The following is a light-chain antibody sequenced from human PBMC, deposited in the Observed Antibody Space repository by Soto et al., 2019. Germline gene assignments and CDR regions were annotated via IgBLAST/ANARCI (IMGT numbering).Light chain of an antibody. Sequence: QSVLTQPPSVSEAPRQRVTISCSGSSSNIGNNAVNWYQQLPGKAPKLLIYYDDLLPSGVSDRFSGSKSGTSASLAISGLQSEDEADYYCAAWDDSLNGHVVFGGGTKL. J-gene: IGLJ2*01. V-gene: IGLV1-36*01. CDR1: SSNIGNNA. CDR3: AAWDDSLNGHVV. CDR2: YDD.